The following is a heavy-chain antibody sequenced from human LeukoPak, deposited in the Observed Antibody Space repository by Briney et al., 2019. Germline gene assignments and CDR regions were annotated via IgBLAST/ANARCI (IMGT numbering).Heavy chain of an antibody. CDR1: GGSISNTNW. D-gene: IGHD1-26*01. V-gene: IGHV4-4*02. CDR2: VSLAGQT. Sequence: SETLSLTCAVSGGSISNTNWWSWVRQPPGQGLEWIGEVSLAGQTNYNPSLNGRVTMSLDESSNQLSLKLTSVTDADTAIYYCSRESGAFCPSGYWGQGTLVIVPS. CDR3: SRESGAFCPSGY. J-gene: IGHJ4*02.